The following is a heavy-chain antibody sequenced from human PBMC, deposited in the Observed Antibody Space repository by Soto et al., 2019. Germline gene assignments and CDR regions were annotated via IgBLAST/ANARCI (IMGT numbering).Heavy chain of an antibody. D-gene: IGHD3-3*01. Sequence: GGSLRLSCAASGFTFSSYSMNWVRQAPGKGLEWVSSISSSSSYIYYADSVKGRFTISRDNAKNSLYLQMNSLRAEDTAVYYCARDPWTGYHIYYFDYWGQGTLVTVSS. J-gene: IGHJ4*02. CDR3: ARDPWTGYHIYYFDY. CDR1: GFTFSSYS. CDR2: ISSSSSYI. V-gene: IGHV3-21*01.